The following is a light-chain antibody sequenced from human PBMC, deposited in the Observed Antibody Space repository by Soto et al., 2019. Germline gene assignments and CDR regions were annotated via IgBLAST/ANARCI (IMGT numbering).Light chain of an antibody. CDR1: QSVSSSY. V-gene: IGKV3-20*01. J-gene: IGKJ1*01. CDR3: QQYNNWPQT. Sequence: EIVLTQPPGTLSLSPGERATLSCRASQSVSSSYLAWYQQKPGQAPRLLIYGASSRATGIPDRFSGSGSGTDFTLTISRLEPEDFAVYYCQQYNNWPQTFGQGTKVDI. CDR2: GAS.